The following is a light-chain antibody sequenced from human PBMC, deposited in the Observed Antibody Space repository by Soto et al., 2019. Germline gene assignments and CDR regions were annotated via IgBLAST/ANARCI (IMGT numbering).Light chain of an antibody. Sequence: EIVLTQSPGTLSLSPGERATLSCRASQSVSSSYLAWYQQKPGQAPRLLIYGASSRASGIPDRFSGSGSGTGFTLTISRLEPDDLAVYYCQRYGSSPYTFGQGTKLEIK. J-gene: IGKJ2*01. CDR2: GAS. CDR3: QRYGSSPYT. V-gene: IGKV3-20*01. CDR1: QSVSSSY.